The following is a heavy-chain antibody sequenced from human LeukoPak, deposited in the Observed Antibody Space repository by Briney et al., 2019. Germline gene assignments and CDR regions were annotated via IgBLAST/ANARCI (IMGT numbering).Heavy chain of an antibody. CDR2: INRSGGT. D-gene: IGHD2-8*01. J-gene: IGHJ4*02. CDR1: GGSFRGYY. CDR3: ARGIVLMVYASFDY. V-gene: IGHV4-34*01. Sequence: PSETLSLTCAVNGGSFRGYYWTWIRQPPGKGLEWIGEINRSGGTNYNPSLKSRVTISVDTSKNQFSLKLSSVTAADTAVYYCARGIVLMVYASFDYWGQGTLVTVSS.